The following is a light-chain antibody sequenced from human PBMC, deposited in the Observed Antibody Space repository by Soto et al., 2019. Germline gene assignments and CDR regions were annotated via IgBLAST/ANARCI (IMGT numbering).Light chain of an antibody. CDR3: PQSTNWPHT. Sequence: EVVMTGSPATLSVSPLERATLSWRSSQSFSSKLAWFQQKPGQAPSLLIYGVSTRAIGVPVRFSGSGSGTEFTLTITSLQSEDFQVHYRPQSTNWPHTSRHGTXVDI. V-gene: IGKV3-15*01. CDR2: GVS. J-gene: IGKJ2*01. CDR1: QSFSSK.